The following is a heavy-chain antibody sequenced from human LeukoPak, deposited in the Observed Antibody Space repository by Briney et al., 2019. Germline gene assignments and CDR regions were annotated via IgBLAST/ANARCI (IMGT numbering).Heavy chain of an antibody. Sequence: GGSLRLSCAASGFTFSSYAMTWVRQAPGKGLEWVSEITGSGGSTYYADSLKGRFTTSRDNSKNTLYLQMNSLRAEDTDVYYCARELFDFDYWGQGTLVTVSS. CDR1: GFTFSSYA. V-gene: IGHV3-23*01. CDR2: ITGSGGST. J-gene: IGHJ4*02. CDR3: ARELFDFDY. D-gene: IGHD3-10*01.